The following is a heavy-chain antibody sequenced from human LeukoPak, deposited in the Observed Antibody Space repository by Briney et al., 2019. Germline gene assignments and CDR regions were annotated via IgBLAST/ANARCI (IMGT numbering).Heavy chain of an antibody. CDR2: ISAYNDNT. CDR1: GYTFTSYG. V-gene: IGHV1-18*01. J-gene: IGHJ4*02. D-gene: IGHD3-10*01. Sequence: ASVKVSCKASGYTFTSYGISWVRQAPGQGLEWMGWISAYNDNTNYAQKLQGRVTMTTDTSTSTAYMELRSLRSDDTAVYYCARDSTLWFGEGGRGYFDYWGQGTLVTVSS. CDR3: ARDSTLWFGEGGRGYFDY.